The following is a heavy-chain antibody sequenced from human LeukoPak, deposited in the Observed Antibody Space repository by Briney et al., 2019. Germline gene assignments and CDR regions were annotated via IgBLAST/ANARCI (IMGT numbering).Heavy chain of an antibody. D-gene: IGHD6-6*01. CDR1: GFTFSSYS. CDR2: ISSSSSYI. CDR3: ARAPTEYSSSPDAFDI. J-gene: IGHJ3*02. Sequence: PGGSLRLSCAASGFTFSSYSMNWVRQAPGKGLEWVSSISSSSSYIYYADSVKGRFTISRDNAKNSLYLQMNSLRAEDTAVYYCARAPTEYSSSPDAFDIWGQGTMVTVSS. V-gene: IGHV3-21*01.